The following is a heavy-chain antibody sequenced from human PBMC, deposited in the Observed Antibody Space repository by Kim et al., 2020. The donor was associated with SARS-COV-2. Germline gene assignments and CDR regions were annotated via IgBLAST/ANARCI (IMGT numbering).Heavy chain of an antibody. Sequence: ADAVRGRLTIPRDNAKTSLYLQMNSPRAEDTAVYYCARGTNMVATIERDYWGQGTLVTVSS. V-gene: IGHV3-21*01. D-gene: IGHD5-12*01. CDR3: ARGTNMVATIERDY. J-gene: IGHJ4*02.